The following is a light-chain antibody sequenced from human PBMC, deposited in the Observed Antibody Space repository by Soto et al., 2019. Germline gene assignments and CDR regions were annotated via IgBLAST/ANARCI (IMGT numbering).Light chain of an antibody. V-gene: IGLV3-27*01. CDR1: VLTKRY. CDR3: YSAADNNWV. J-gene: IGLJ3*02. Sequence: SYELTQPSSVSVSPGQTARITCSGDVLTKRYVRWFQQKPGQAPVLVIFKDTQRPSGIPERFSGSSSGTTVTLTISGAQVEDEGDYYCYSAADNNWVFGGGTKVTVL. CDR2: KDT.